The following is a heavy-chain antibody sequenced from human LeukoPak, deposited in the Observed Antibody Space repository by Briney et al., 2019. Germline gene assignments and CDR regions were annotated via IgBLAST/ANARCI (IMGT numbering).Heavy chain of an antibody. V-gene: IGHV1-69*13. J-gene: IGHJ5*02. CDR1: GGTFSSYA. CDR2: IIPIFGTA. Sequence: SVKVSCKASGGTFSSYAISWVRQAPGQGLEWMGGIIPIFGTANYAQKFQGRVTITADESTSTAYMELSSLRSEDTAVYYCARDPTVYGGRLNWFDPWGQGTLVTVSS. D-gene: IGHD4-23*01. CDR3: ARDPTVYGGRLNWFDP.